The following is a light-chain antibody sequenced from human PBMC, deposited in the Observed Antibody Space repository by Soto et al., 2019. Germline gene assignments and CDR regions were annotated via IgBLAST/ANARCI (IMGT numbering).Light chain of an antibody. J-gene: IGKJ1*01. CDR3: QQYGSSGT. Sequence: EIVLTQSPDTLSLSPGERATLSCRASQSVSRYLAWYQHKPGQAPRLLIYGASNRATGIPDRFSGSGSGTDFTLTISRLEPEDFAVYYCQQYGSSGTFGQGTKVDIK. CDR2: GAS. CDR1: QSVSRY. V-gene: IGKV3-20*01.